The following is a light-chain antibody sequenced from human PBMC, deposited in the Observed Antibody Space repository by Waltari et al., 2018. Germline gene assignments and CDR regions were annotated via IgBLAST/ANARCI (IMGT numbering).Light chain of an antibody. V-gene: IGKV3-15*01. Sequence: EVVMTQSPATLSVSPGERAPLSCRASQSVSRDLAWYQQKPGQAPWLLIYGASTRITGVPARFTGSGSGAEFSLTISSLQSEDVAIYYCQQFNNWPQTFGGGTQVEIK. CDR3: QQFNNWPQT. CDR2: GAS. J-gene: IGKJ4*01. CDR1: QSVSRD.